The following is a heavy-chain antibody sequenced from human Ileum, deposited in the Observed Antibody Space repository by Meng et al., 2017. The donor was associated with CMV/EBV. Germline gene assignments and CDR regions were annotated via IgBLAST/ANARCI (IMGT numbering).Heavy chain of an antibody. V-gene: IGHV3-23*01. CDR3: ARGKPSLETGETFQH. D-gene: IGHD3-16*01. J-gene: IGHJ1*01. Sequence: GESLKISCAASGFTFSSYAMSWVRQAPGKGLEWVSGISDSGGKTYYEASVKGRFTISRDNSKNTQYLQMNSLRAEDTAVYYCARGKPSLETGETFQHWGQGTLVTVSS. CDR1: GFTFSSYA. CDR2: ISDSGGKT.